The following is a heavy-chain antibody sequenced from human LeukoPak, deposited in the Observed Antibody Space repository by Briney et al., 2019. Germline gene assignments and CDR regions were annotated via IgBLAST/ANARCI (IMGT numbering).Heavy chain of an antibody. CDR3: ASFPRRFSAWCV. CDR2: ISPSSRTI. V-gene: IGHV3-48*04. CDR1: GFTFNNFS. J-gene: IGHJ6*04. D-gene: IGHD2-8*02. Sequence: GGSLRLSCAASGFTFNNFSMNWVRQAPGKGLGWISYISPSSRTIYYADSVKGRFTISRDNAKSSLYLQMNSLRAEDTAVYYCASFPRRFSAWCVWGKGTTVTVSS.